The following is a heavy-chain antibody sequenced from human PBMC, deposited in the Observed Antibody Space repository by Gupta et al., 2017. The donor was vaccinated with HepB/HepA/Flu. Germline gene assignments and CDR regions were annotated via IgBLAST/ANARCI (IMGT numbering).Heavy chain of an antibody. CDR2: IRSKAYGGTT. J-gene: IGHJ4*02. Sequence: EVKWVEYGGGLVQPGRSVRLSCTAAGLTFGDYAMSWVRQAPGKGREWVGFIRSKAYGGTTEYHASLKVRFTISRHDSKSIAYLQMNSLKTEDTAVYYCTREYGYGYYGGGYYFDYWGQGTLVTVSS. CDR1: GLTFGDYA. D-gene: IGHD4-17*01. CDR3: TREYGYGYYGGGYYFDY. V-gene: IGHV3-49*04.